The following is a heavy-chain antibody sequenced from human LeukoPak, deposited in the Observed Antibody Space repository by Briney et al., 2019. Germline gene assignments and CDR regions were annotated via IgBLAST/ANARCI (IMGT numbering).Heavy chain of an antibody. J-gene: IGHJ4*02. CDR3: TRWGPSGSSWYYFDY. V-gene: IGHV3-49*04. CDR1: GFTFGDYA. CDR2: VRSKAYDGTT. D-gene: IGHD3-10*01. Sequence: PGGSLRLSCRASGFTFGDYAVGWVRQAPGKGLEWVGFVRSKAYDGTTKYAASVKGRFTISRDDSKNIAYLQMDSLKTEDTAMYFCTRWGPSGSSWYYFDYWGQGSLVTVSS.